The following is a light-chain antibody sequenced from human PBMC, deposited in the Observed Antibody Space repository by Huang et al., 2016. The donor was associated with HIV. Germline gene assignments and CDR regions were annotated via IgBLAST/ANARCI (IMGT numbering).Light chain of an antibody. CDR2: SGS. CDR3: MQSLQTPGT. CDR1: QSLLHGNGYNY. J-gene: IGKJ1*01. Sequence: DIVMIQSPLSLSVTPGEAASISCRSSQSLLHGNGYNYLEWYLQKPGQSPQLLIYSGSDRAPGVPARFSASGSGTDFSLTISSVEAEDIGIYYCMQSLQTPGTFGQGTKVEIK. V-gene: IGKV2-28*01.